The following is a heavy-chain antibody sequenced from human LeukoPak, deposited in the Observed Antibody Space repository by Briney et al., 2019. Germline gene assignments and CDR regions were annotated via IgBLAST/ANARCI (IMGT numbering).Heavy chain of an antibody. Sequence: GESLKIFCKGSGYSFTSYWIGWVRQMPGKGLEWMGIIYPGDSDTRYSPSFQGQVTISADKSISTAYLQWSSLKASDTAMYYCASFGSSRGTPLDYWGQGTLVTVSS. CDR3: ASFGSSRGTPLDY. CDR2: IYPGDSDT. J-gene: IGHJ4*02. CDR1: GYSFTSYW. V-gene: IGHV5-51*01. D-gene: IGHD1-26*01.